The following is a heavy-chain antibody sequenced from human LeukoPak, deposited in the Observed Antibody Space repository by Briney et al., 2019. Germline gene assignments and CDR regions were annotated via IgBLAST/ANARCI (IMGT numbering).Heavy chain of an antibody. V-gene: IGHV5-51*01. Sequence: GESLKISCKGSGYNFASYWIAWLRQMPGKGLEWMGIIYPGDSDTRYSPSFQGQVTISADKSISTTYLQWSSLKASDTAIYYCARRFRSGPYCDYWGQGTLVTVSS. J-gene: IGHJ4*02. CDR1: GYNFASYW. D-gene: IGHD1-26*01. CDR2: IYPGDSDT. CDR3: ARRFRSGPYCDY.